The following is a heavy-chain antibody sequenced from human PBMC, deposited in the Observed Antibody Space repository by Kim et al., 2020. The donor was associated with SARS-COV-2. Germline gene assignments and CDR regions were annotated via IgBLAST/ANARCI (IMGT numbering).Heavy chain of an antibody. D-gene: IGHD3-10*01. CDR3: AREEVLWFGDSYYFDY. CDR1: GFTFSSYE. Sequence: GGSLRLSCAASGFTFSSYEMNWVRQAPGKGLEWVSYISSSGSTIYYADSVKGRFTISRDNAKNSLYLQMNSLRAEDTAVYYCAREEVLWFGDSYYFDYWGQGTLVTVSS. V-gene: IGHV3-48*03. CDR2: ISSSGSTI. J-gene: IGHJ4*02.